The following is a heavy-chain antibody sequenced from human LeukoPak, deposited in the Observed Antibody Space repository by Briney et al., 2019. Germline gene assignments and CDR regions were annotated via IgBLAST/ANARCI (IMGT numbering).Heavy chain of an antibody. J-gene: IGHJ3*02. D-gene: IGHD3-9*01. Sequence: SETLSLTCTVSGGSISSYYWSWIRQPPGKGLEWIGYISYSGSTNYNPSLKSRVTISIDTYKNQFSLKLRSVTAADTAIYYCARQGYDILTGYIDAFDIWGQGTMVTVS. V-gene: IGHV4-59*08. CDR2: ISYSGST. CDR1: GGSISSYY. CDR3: ARQGYDILTGYIDAFDI.